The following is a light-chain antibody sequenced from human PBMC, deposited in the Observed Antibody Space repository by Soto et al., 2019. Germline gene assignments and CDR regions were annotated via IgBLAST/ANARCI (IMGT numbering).Light chain of an antibody. CDR3: QQRGDWPA. V-gene: IGKV3D-20*02. CDR1: QSVSSSY. Sequence: EIVLTTSPGTLSLSRVYIETISCRASQSVSSSYLTWYQHKPGQAPRLLFYDVSNRATGIPDRFSSSASGTNFTLTISSLEPEDFAIYYCQQRGDWPAFGQGTKVDI. J-gene: IGKJ1*01. CDR2: DVS.